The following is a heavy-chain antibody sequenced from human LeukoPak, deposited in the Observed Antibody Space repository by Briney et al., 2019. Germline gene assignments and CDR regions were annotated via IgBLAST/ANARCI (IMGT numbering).Heavy chain of an antibody. Sequence: GGSLRLSCAVSGFTFSSYGMHWVRQAPGKGLEWVAVISYDGSNKYYADSVKGRFTISRDNSKNTLYLQMNSLRAEDTAVYYCAKDSSGSYGIDYWGQGTLVTVSS. J-gene: IGHJ4*02. CDR2: ISYDGSNK. V-gene: IGHV3-30*18. D-gene: IGHD1-26*01. CDR1: GFTFSSYG. CDR3: AKDSSGSYGIDY.